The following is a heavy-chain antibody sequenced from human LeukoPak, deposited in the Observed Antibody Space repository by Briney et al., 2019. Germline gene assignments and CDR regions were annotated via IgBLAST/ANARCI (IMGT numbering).Heavy chain of an antibody. J-gene: IGHJ4*02. Sequence: SETLSLTCTVSGGSISSSSYYWGWIRQPPGKGLEWIGSIYYSGSTYYNPSLKSRVTISVDTSKNQFSLKLSSVTAADTAVYYCARHRFLYGSYYWGQGTLVTVSS. D-gene: IGHD3-10*01. CDR2: IYYSGST. V-gene: IGHV4-39*01. CDR1: GGSISSSSYY. CDR3: ARHRFLYGSYY.